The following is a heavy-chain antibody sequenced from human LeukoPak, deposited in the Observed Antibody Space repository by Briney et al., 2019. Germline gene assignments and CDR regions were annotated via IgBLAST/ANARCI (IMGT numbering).Heavy chain of an antibody. V-gene: IGHV4-34*01. CDR2: INHSGST. J-gene: IGHJ3*02. CDR1: GGSFSGYY. Sequence: SETLSLTCAVYGGSFSGYYWSWIRQPPGRGLEWIGEINHSGSTNYNPSLKSRVTISVDTSKNQFSLKLSSVTAADTAVYYCARAADAFDIWGQGTMVTVSS. CDR3: ARAADAFDI.